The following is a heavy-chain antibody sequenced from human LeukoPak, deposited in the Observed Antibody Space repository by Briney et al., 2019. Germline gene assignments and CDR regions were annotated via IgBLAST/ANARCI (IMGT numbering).Heavy chain of an antibody. CDR3: ARGQPSRGWIQLWLVATEYYFDY. D-gene: IGHD5-18*01. Sequence: GASVKVSCKASGYTFTSYGISWVRQAPGQGLEWMGWISAYNGNTNYAQKLQGRVTMTTDTSTSTAYMELRSLRSDDTAVYYCARGQPSRGWIQLWLVATEYYFDYWGQGTLVTVSS. J-gene: IGHJ4*02. CDR2: ISAYNGNT. CDR1: GYTFTSYG. V-gene: IGHV1-18*01.